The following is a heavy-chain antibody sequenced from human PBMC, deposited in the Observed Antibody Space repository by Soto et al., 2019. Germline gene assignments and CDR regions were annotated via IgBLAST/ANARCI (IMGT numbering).Heavy chain of an antibody. CDR1: GFTFSSYG. J-gene: IGHJ4*02. CDR2: ISYDGSNK. D-gene: IGHD2-15*01. V-gene: IGHV3-30*18. Sequence: ESGGGVVQPGRSLRLSCAASGFTFSSYGMHWVRQAPGTGLEWVAVISYDGSNKYYADSVKGRFTISRDNSKNTLYLQMNSLRAEDTAVYYCAKDHREACSGGSCYSVEDYWGQGTLVTVSS. CDR3: AKDHREACSGGSCYSVEDY.